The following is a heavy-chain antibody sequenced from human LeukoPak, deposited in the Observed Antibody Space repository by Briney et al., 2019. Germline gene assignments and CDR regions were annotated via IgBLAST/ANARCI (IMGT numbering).Heavy chain of an antibody. CDR3: TRAVRNLLLSEY. CDR1: GYTFGNYD. J-gene: IGHJ4*02. Sequence: ASVKVSCKASGYTFGNYDVTWVRQAPGQGLEYMGWMNPNSGNTGFAQKFRGRFTLTSDPSTTSAFMELMRLTSEDTAVYYCTRAVRNLLLSEYWGQGTRITVSS. CDR2: MNPNSGNT. V-gene: IGHV1-8*01. D-gene: IGHD2-2*01.